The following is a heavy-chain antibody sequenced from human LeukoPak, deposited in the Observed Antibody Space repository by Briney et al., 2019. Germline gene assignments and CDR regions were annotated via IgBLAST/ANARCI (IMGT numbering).Heavy chain of an antibody. J-gene: IGHJ4*02. D-gene: IGHD3/OR15-3a*01. CDR3: VRGGGDRTGYYFVY. CDR1: GYTFTNYG. Sequence: ASVKVSCKASGYTFTNYGLSWVRQAPGEGLEWMGWISAYNGNTKYAQNLQGRVTLTRDTSTSTAYMELRSLRSDDTAVYYCVRGGGDRTGYYFVYWGQGTLVTVSS. CDR2: ISAYNGNT. V-gene: IGHV1-18*01.